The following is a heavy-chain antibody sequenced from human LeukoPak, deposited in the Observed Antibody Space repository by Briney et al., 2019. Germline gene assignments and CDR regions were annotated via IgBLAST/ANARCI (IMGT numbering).Heavy chain of an antibody. V-gene: IGHV3-13*01. J-gene: IGHJ6*03. Sequence: GGSLRFSSAASGFTFSSYDMHWVRQATGKGLGWVSAIGTAGDTYYPGSVKGRFTISRENAKNSLYLQMNSLRAGDTAVYYCARGRTTGYYYYMDVWGKGTTVTVSS. CDR2: IGTAGDT. D-gene: IGHD4-17*01. CDR1: GFTFSSYD. CDR3: ARGRTTGYYYYMDV.